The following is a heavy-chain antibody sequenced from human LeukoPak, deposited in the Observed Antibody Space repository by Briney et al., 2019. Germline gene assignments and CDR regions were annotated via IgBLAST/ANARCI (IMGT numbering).Heavy chain of an antibody. Sequence: PGGSLRLSCAASGFTFSSYAMSWVRQASGKGLEWVSTISGSGGNTYYADSVKGRFTISRDNARNSLYLQMNSLRAEDTAVYYCARDLRALDAFDIWGQGTMVTVSS. V-gene: IGHV3-23*01. CDR1: GFTFSSYA. CDR2: ISGSGGNT. CDR3: ARDLRALDAFDI. J-gene: IGHJ3*02.